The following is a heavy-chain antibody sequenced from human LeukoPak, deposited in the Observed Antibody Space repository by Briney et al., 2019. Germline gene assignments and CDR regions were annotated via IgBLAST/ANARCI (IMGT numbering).Heavy chain of an antibody. V-gene: IGHV4-34*01. J-gene: IGHJ5*02. D-gene: IGHD4-17*01. Sequence: SETLSLTCAVYGGSFSGYYWSCIRQPPGKGLDWIAEINHSGSTNYNPSLKSRVTISVDTSKNQFSLQLNSVTPEDTAVYYCARSPDSRLRSVNWFDPWGQGTLVTVSS. CDR2: INHSGST. CDR1: GGSFSGYY. CDR3: ARSPDSRLRSVNWFDP.